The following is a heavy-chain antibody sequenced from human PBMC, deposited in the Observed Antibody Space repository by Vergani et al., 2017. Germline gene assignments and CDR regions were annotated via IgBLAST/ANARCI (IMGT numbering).Heavy chain of an antibody. V-gene: IGHV3-11*01. D-gene: IGHD1/OR15-1a*01. CDR1: GFIFSDYY. CDR3: GRKQSPASLMDKPIDI. Sequence: QVQLVASGGGLVRPGGSLRLSCAASGFIFSDYYMTWIRQTPGKGLEWLAHISDGGETKMYAESLKGRFTVSWDNTKNLLILQMKTLKVDDTATYYCGRKQSPASLMDKPIDIWGQGTLVTVSS. CDR2: ISDGGETK. J-gene: IGHJ5*02.